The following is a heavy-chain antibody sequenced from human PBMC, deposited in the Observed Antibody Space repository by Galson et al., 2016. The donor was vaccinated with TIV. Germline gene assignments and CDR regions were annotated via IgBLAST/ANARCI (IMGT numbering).Heavy chain of an antibody. J-gene: IGHJ5*02. CDR2: INPKTFNT. CDR1: GYTFTNYN. CDR3: ARSRLGRAGNIFGVVVVAGWFDP. Sequence: SVKVSCKASGYTFTNYNINWVRQAPGKGLEWMGWINPKTFNTGSAQKFRGRLTMTRDTSISTAYMELSSLKSEDTAVYYCARSRLGRAGNIFGVVVVAGWFDPWGQGTLVSVSS. D-gene: IGHD3-3*02. V-gene: IGHV1-8*01.